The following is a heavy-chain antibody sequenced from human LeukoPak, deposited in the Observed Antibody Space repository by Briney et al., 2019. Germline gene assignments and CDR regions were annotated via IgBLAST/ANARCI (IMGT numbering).Heavy chain of an antibody. V-gene: IGHV1-18*01. Sequence: ASVKVSCTASGYTFTSYGISWVRQAPGQGLEWMGWISSYNGNTNYAQKFQGRVTITADKSTSTAYMELSSLRSEDTAVYYCARDVSRDILTGYYKGYYYYYMDVWGKGTTVTVSS. CDR2: ISSYNGNT. CDR3: ARDVSRDILTGYYKGYYYYYMDV. CDR1: GYTFTSYG. J-gene: IGHJ6*03. D-gene: IGHD3-9*01.